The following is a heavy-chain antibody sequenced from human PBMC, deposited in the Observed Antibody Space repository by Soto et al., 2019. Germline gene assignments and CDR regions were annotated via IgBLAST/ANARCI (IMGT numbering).Heavy chain of an antibody. CDR2: IWYDGSNK. J-gene: IGHJ5*02. CDR3: ARDGAVVATHGGFDP. Sequence: QVQLVESGGGVVQPGRSLRLSCAASGFTFSSYGMHWVRQAPGKGLEWVAVIWYDGSNKYYADSVKGRFTISRDNSTNTLYLQMNSLRAEDTAVYYCARDGAVVATHGGFDPWGQGTLVTVSS. D-gene: IGHD2-15*01. CDR1: GFTFSSYG. V-gene: IGHV3-33*01.